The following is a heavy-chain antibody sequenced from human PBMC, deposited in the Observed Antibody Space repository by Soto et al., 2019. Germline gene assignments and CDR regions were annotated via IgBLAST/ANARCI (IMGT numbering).Heavy chain of an antibody. CDR3: AIEASGIFWSDFIDY. J-gene: IGHJ4*02. CDR1: GFTFSSYA. V-gene: IGHV3-23*01. Sequence: EVQLLESGGGLVQPGGSLRLSCAASGFTFSSYAMSWVRQAPGKGLDWFSGISDSGGSTYYADSVKGRFTISRDNSKNTMYLQMNSLRAEDTVVYYCAIEASGIFWSDFIDYWGQGPLVTVSS. D-gene: IGHD1-26*01. CDR2: ISDSGGST.